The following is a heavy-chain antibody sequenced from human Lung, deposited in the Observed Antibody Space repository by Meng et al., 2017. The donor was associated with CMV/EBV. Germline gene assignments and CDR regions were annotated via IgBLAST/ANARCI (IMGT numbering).Heavy chain of an antibody. D-gene: IGHD3-3*01. CDR1: GGSISSSSYY. CDR3: ARDATIFGVVDPYYYVMDV. Sequence: SETXSLTCTVSGGSISSSSYYWGWIRQPPGKGLEWIGSIYYSGSTYYNPSLKSRVTISVDTSKNQFSLKLSSVTAADTAVYYCARDATIFGVVDPYYYVMDVXGQGXTVTVSS. CDR2: IYYSGST. J-gene: IGHJ6*02. V-gene: IGHV4-39*02.